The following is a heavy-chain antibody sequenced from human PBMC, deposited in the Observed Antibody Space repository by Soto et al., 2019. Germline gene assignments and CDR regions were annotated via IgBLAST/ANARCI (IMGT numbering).Heavy chain of an antibody. Sequence: ASVKVSCKASGYTFTSYDINWVRQATGQGLEWMGWMNPNSGNTGYAQKFQGRVTMTRNTSISTAYMELSSLRSEDTAVYYCARGSVHYDSSGPSHYYYGMDVWGQGTTVTVSS. CDR3: ARGSVHYDSSGPSHYYYGMDV. CDR2: MNPNSGNT. V-gene: IGHV1-8*01. J-gene: IGHJ6*02. CDR1: GYTFTSYD. D-gene: IGHD3-22*01.